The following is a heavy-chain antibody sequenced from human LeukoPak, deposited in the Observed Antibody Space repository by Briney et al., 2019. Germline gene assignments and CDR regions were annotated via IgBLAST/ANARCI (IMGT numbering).Heavy chain of an antibody. CDR3: ARNTSVVGAVIDV. CDR2: IYYSGST. V-gene: IGHV4-59*01. D-gene: IGHD6-19*01. CDR1: GGSLSSYY. J-gene: IGHJ3*01. Sequence: SETLSLTCTVSGGSLSSYYWTWIRQTPGKGLEWIGQIYYSGSTNYNPSLKSRVTISVDTSKNQFSLKVSSVPAAATAVYYCARNTSVVGAVIDVWGEGTMVIVSS.